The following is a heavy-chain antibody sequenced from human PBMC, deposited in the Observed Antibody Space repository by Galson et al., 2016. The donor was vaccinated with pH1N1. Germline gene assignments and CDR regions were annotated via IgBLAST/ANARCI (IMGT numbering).Heavy chain of an antibody. CDR2: IQPSGKT. J-gene: IGHJ4*02. D-gene: IGHD3-16*02. CDR1: GDSIGTYY. V-gene: IGHV4-4*07. CDR3: ARYRITSSEGYFDF. Sequence: SETLSLTCTVSGDSIGTYYWSWIRQSPGKGPEWIGPIQPSGKTGYNPSLEGRLTMSLDTSKNQFSLRLTYVTAADAAVYYCARYRITSSEGYFDFWGQGTRVTVSS.